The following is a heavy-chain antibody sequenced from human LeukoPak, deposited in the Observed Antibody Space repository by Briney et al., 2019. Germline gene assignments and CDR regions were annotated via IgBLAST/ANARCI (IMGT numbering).Heavy chain of an antibody. J-gene: IGHJ6*04. V-gene: IGHV3-53*01. D-gene: IGHD3-10*02. Sequence: GGSLRLSCAASGFTVSTNYMSWVRQAPGKGLEWVSVSYSGGSSYYADSVKGRFTISRDNSKNTLYLQMNSLRAEDTAVYYCAELGITMIGGVWGKGTTVTISS. CDR1: GFTVSTNY. CDR3: AELGITMIGGV. CDR2: SYSGGSS.